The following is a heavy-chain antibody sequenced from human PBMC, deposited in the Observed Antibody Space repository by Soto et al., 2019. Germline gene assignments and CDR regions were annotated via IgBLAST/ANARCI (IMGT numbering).Heavy chain of an antibody. Sequence: GGSLRLSCAASGFTVSSNYMSWVRQAPGKGLEWVSVIYSGGSTYYADSVKGRFTITRGNSKNTLYLQRNSLRAEDTAVYYCANEELTGDVIMGAFDIWGQGTLVTV. J-gene: IGHJ3*02. V-gene: IGHV3-66*02. D-gene: IGHD7-27*01. CDR3: ANEELTGDVIMGAFDI. CDR2: IYSGGST. CDR1: GFTVSSNY.